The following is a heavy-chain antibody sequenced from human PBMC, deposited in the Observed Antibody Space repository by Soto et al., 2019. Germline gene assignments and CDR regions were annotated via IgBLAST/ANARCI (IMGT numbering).Heavy chain of an antibody. D-gene: IGHD3-10*01. CDR3: AREALTWVPDAFDI. J-gene: IGHJ3*02. CDR1: GDSVSSSSAA. Sequence: SQTLSLTCATSGDSVSSSSAAWNWIRQSPSRGLEWLGRTYYRSKWYNDYAVSVKSRIAINPDTSKNQFSLQLNSVTPEDTAVYYCAREALTWVPDAFDIWGQGTMVTVSS. CDR2: TYYRSKWYN. V-gene: IGHV6-1*01.